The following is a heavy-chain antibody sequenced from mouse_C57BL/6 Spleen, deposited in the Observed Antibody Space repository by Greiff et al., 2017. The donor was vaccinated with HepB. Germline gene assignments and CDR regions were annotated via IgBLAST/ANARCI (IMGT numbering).Heavy chain of an antibody. CDR3: ARLGRLQRYYFDY. J-gene: IGHJ2*01. D-gene: IGHD6-1*01. V-gene: IGHV5-12*01. Sequence: EVQLKESGGGLVQPGGSLKLSCAASGFTFSDYYMYWVRQTPEKRLEWVAYISNGGGSTYYPDTVKGRYTISRDNAKNTLYLQMSRLKSEDTAMYYCARLGRLQRYYFDYWGQGTTLTVSS. CDR2: ISNGGGST. CDR1: GFTFSDYY.